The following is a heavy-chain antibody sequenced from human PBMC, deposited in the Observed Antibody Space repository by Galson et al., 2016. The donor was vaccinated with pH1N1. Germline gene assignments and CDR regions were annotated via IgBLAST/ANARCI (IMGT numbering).Heavy chain of an antibody. V-gene: IGHV3-72*01. CDR2: IRKRPAGYTT. J-gene: IGHJ4*02. CDR1: GFTLGDFY. Sequence: SLRLSCAASGFTLGDFYMDWVRQAPGKGLEWVGRIRKRPAGYTTEDAASVKGRFIISREDSKDLLYLQMNSLKTEDTAVYYCTRENHHKFDYWGQGTLVTVSS. CDR3: TRENHHKFDY.